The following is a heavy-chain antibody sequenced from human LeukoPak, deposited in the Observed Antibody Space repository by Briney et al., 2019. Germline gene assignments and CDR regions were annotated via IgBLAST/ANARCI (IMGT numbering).Heavy chain of an antibody. J-gene: IGHJ4*02. CDR1: GFTLNNYA. D-gene: IGHD6-6*01. V-gene: IGHV3-23*01. CDR2: ISGSSDST. CDR3: AKRVTGSSTPFDY. Sequence: PGGSLRLSCAASGFTLNNYAMSWVRQAPGKGLEWVSGISGSSDSTQYAASVKDRYTMSRDTSNNTLFLQINSLRAEDTAVYYCAKRVTGSSTPFDYWGQGTLVTVSS.